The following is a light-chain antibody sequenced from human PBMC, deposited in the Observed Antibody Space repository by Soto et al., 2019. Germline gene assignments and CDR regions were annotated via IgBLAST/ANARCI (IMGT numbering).Light chain of an antibody. CDR3: QQYYSFPLT. J-gene: IGKJ4*01. Sequence: DIVMTQSPDSLAVSRGERATINCRSSQSVLYSSNNKNYLAWYQQKPGQPPKLLIYWASTRESGVPDRFSGSGSGTEFTLIISSLQAEDVAVYYCQQYYSFPLTFGGGTRVEIK. CDR1: QSVLYSSNNKNY. CDR2: WAS. V-gene: IGKV4-1*01.